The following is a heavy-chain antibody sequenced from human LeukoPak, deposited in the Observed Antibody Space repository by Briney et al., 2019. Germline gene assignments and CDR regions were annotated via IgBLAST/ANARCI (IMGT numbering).Heavy chain of an antibody. D-gene: IGHD3-3*02. CDR1: GYTFTGYY. Sequence: ASVKVSCKASGYTFTGYYMHWVRQAPGQGLEWMGWINPNSGGTNYAQKFQGRVTVTRDTSISTAYMELSRLRSDDTAVYYCARTSIFGVVRFDPWGQGTLVTVSS. J-gene: IGHJ5*02. CDR3: ARTSIFGVVRFDP. CDR2: INPNSGGT. V-gene: IGHV1-2*02.